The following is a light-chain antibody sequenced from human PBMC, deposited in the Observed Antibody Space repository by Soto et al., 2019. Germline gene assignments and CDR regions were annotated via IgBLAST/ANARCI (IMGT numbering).Light chain of an antibody. CDR3: LLSYGYWV. V-gene: IGLV7-46*01. Sequence: QSVVTQEPSLTVSPGGTVTLTCGSSTGAVTSGHYPYWFQQKPGQAPRTLIYDTRNKHSWTPARFSGSLLGGKAALTLSGAQPEDEAEYYCLLSYGYWVFGGGTKLTVL. CDR1: TGAVTSGHY. J-gene: IGLJ3*02. CDR2: DTR.